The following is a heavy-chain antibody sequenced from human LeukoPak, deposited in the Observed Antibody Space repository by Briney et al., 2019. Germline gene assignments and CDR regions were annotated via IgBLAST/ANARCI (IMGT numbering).Heavy chain of an antibody. J-gene: IGHJ6*02. CDR1: GFTVSSNY. D-gene: IGHD6-13*01. Sequence: PGGSLRLSCAASGFTVSSNYMSWVRQAPGKGLEWVSVIYSGGSTYYADSVKGRFTSSRHNSKNTLYLQMNSLRAEDTAVYYCARDGYSSSWGAPPSTYYYYYYGMDVWGQGTTVTVSS. V-gene: IGHV3-53*04. CDR2: IYSGGST. CDR3: ARDGYSSSWGAPPSTYYYYYYGMDV.